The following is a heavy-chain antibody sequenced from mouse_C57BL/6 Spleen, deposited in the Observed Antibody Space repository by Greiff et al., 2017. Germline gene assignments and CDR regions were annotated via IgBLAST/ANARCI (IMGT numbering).Heavy chain of an antibody. D-gene: IGHD2-3*01. CDR2: IHPSDSDT. CDR1: GYTFTSYW. J-gene: IGHJ3*01. CDR3: ATFYDFAWFAY. Sequence: QVQLQQPGAELVKPGASVKVSCKASGYTFTSYWMHWVKQRPGQGLEWIGRIHPSDSDTNYNQKFKGKATVTVDKSSSTAYMQLSSLTSEDSAVYYCATFYDFAWFAYWGQGTLVTVSA. V-gene: IGHV1-74*01.